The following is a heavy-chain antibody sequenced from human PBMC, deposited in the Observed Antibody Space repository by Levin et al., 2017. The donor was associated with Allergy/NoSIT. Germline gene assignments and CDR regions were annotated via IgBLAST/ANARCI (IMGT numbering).Heavy chain of an antibody. J-gene: IGHJ4*02. CDR2: INHSGST. D-gene: IGHD3-10*01. V-gene: IGHV4-34*01. CDR1: GGSFSGYY. Sequence: PSETLSLTCAVYGGSFSGYYWSWIRQPPGKGLEWIGEINHSGSTNYNPSLKSRVTISVDTSKNQFSLKLSSVTAADTAVYYCARATYGSGRQNLYYFDYWGQGTLVTVSS. CDR3: ARATYGSGRQNLYYFDY.